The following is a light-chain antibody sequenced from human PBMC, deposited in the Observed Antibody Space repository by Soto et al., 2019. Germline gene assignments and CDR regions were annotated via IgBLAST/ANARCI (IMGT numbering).Light chain of an antibody. CDR3: HQRQSWPRT. CDR1: QSINTR. J-gene: IGKJ1*01. Sequence: DIVLTQSPATLSSFPGDRVTLSCRASQSINTRLAWYQHRPGQAPRLLIYQTSIRAAGIPARFSASGSGTDFTLTISDVQPEDFALYYCHQRQSWPRTFGQGTKVDI. V-gene: IGKV3-11*01. CDR2: QTS.